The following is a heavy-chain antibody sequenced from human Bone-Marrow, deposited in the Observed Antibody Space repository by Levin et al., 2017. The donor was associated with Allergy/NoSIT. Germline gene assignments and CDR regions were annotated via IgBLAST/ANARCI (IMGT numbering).Heavy chain of an antibody. CDR2: IDPLNGGS. Sequence: ASVKVSCKASGYTFIGHHIHWVRQAPGQGLEWMGWIDPLNGGSKISEKFKGRVTLTRQTYSNTAYMELTGLTSDDTGVYFCASDPRGPPRNFGVNYVLDVWGQGTTV. V-gene: IGHV1-2*02. CDR1: GYTFIGHH. J-gene: IGHJ6*02. D-gene: IGHD3-3*01. CDR3: ASDPRGPPRNFGVNYVLDV.